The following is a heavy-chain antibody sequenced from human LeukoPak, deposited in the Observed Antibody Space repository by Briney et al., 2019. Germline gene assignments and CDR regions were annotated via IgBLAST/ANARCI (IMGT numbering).Heavy chain of an antibody. CDR1: GFTFSSYW. D-gene: IGHD6-19*01. V-gene: IGHV3-74*01. Sequence: GGSLRLSCAASGFTFSSYWMHWVRQAPGKGLVWVSRINTDGSSTTYADSVKGRFTISRDNAKNTLYLQMNSLRAEDTAVYYCARDPVGEDSSGWPGFGMDVWGQGTTVTVSS. J-gene: IGHJ6*02. CDR2: INTDGSST. CDR3: ARDPVGEDSSGWPGFGMDV.